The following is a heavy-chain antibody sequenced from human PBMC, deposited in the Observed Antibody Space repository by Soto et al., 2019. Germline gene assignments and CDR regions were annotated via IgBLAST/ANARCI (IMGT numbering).Heavy chain of an antibody. CDR1: GDSISSYY. J-gene: IGHJ3*02. D-gene: IGHD4-17*01. CDR2: IYYSGST. V-gene: IGHV4-59*01. Sequence: SETLSLTCTVSGDSISSYYWSWIRQPPGKGLEWIGYIYYSGSTNYNPSLKSRVTISVDTSKNQFSLKLSSVTAADTAVYYCESESTVTDAFDIWGQGTMVTVSS. CDR3: ESESTVTDAFDI.